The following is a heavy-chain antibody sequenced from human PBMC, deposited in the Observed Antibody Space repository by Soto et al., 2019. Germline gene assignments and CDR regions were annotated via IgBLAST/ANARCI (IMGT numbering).Heavy chain of an antibody. CDR2: IIPIFGTT. Sequence: AASVKVSCKASGGTFSNYALSWVRQAPGQGLEWMGDIIPIFGTTNNAQKFQGRVTITADEATSTAYMELSSLRSEDTAVYYCASRGVRDYYDTSGYGWGPGTRVTVSS. V-gene: IGHV1-69*13. D-gene: IGHD3-22*01. CDR3: ASRGVRDYYDTSGYG. CDR1: GGTFSNYA. J-gene: IGHJ1*01.